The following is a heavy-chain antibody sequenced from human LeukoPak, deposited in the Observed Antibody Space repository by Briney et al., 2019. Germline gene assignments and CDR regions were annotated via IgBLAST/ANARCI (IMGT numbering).Heavy chain of an antibody. J-gene: IGHJ6*03. CDR1: GGSISSYY. D-gene: IGHD6-6*01. CDR2: MSTSGST. CDR3: ARGESSSSPLYYYYYYMDV. Sequence: SETLSLTCTISGGSISSYYWSWIRQPAGKGLEWIGRMSTSGSTNYNPSLTSRVTMSVDKSKNQFSLNLNSVTAADTAVYYCARGESSSSPLYYYYYYMDVWGKGTTVTVSS. V-gene: IGHV4-4*07.